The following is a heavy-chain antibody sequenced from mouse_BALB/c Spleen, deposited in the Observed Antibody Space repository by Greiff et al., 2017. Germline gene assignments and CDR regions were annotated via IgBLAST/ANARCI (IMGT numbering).Heavy chain of an antibody. J-gene: IGHJ4*01. CDR1: GYAFSSSW. D-gene: IGHD3-1*01. CDR3: ARDWANFYYYAMDY. CDR2: IYPGDGDT. V-gene: IGHV1-82*01. Sequence: QVQLQQSGPELVKPGASVKISCKASGYAFSSSWMNWVKQRPGQGLEWIGRIYPGDGDTNYNGKFKGKATLTADKSSSTAYMQLSSLTSVDSAVYFCARDWANFYYYAMDYWGQGTSVTVSS.